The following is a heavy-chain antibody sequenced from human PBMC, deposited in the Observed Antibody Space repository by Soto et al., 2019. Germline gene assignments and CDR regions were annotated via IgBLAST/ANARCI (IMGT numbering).Heavy chain of an antibody. CDR1: GFTFSSYS. V-gene: IGHV3-48*01. J-gene: IGHJ4*02. CDR3: AKAVYYYDSSGYYQGFGY. CDR2: ISSSGSTI. Sequence: PGGSLRLSCAASGFTFSSYSMNWVRQAPGKGLEWVSYISSSGSTIYYADSVKGRFTISRDNAKNTLYLQMNSLRAEDTAVYYCAKAVYYYDSSGYYQGFGYWGQGTLVTVSS. D-gene: IGHD3-22*01.